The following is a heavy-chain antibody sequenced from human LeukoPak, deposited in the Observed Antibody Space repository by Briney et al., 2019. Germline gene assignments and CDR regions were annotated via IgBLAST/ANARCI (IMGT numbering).Heavy chain of an antibody. Sequence: ASVKVSCKASGYTFTGYYMHWVRQAPGQGLEWMGWINPNSGGTNYAQKFQGWVTMTRDTSISTAYMELSRLRSDDTAVYYCARAGQNYYDSSSYYSYYGMDVWGQGTTVTVSS. J-gene: IGHJ6*02. CDR3: ARAGQNYYDSSSYYSYYGMDV. CDR2: INPNSGGT. D-gene: IGHD3-22*01. V-gene: IGHV1-2*04. CDR1: GYTFTGYY.